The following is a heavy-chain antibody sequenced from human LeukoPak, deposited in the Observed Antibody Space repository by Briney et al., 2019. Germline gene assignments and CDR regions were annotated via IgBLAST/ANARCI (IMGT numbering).Heavy chain of an antibody. V-gene: IGHV3-74*01. CDR2: INSDGSST. D-gene: IGHD6-13*01. CDR3: AKDPATAGYSSSYENDY. Sequence: GGSLRLSCVASGFTFSTYWMHWVRQAPGKGLVWVSRINSDGSSTSYADSVRGRFTISRDNSKNTLYLQMNSLRAEDTAVYYCAKDPATAGYSSSYENDYWGQGTLVTVSS. CDR1: GFTFSTYW. J-gene: IGHJ4*02.